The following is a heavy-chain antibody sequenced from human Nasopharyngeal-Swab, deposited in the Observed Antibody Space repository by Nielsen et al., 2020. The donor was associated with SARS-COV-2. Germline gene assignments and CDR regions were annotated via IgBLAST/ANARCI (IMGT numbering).Heavy chain of an antibody. Sequence: GESLKISCAASGFTFSSYAMSWVRQAPGKGLEWVSAISGSGGSTYYADSVKGRFTISRDNSKNTLYLQMNSLRAEDTAVYYCARRDYDFWSGYYAGLSYFDYWCQGTLVTVSS. CDR3: ARRDYDFWSGYYAGLSYFDY. V-gene: IGHV3-23*01. CDR2: ISGSGGST. D-gene: IGHD3-3*01. CDR1: GFTFSSYA. J-gene: IGHJ4*02.